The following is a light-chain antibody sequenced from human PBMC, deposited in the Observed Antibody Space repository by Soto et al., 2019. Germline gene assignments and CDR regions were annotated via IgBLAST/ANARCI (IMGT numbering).Light chain of an antibody. Sequence: AIQLTQYQSSLSASVGDRVTITFRASQGISTLLAWYQQKPGKAPKVLIYESSLLQSGVPSRFSGSGSGTDFTLTISSLQPEDFATYYCQHFKSFPITFGQRTRLEIK. J-gene: IGKJ5*01. CDR3: QHFKSFPIT. CDR1: QGISTL. V-gene: IGKV1-13*02. CDR2: ESS.